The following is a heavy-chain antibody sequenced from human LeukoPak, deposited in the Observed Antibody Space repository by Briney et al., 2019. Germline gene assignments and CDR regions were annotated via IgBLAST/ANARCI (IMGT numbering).Heavy chain of an antibody. V-gene: IGHV4-61*02. CDR1: GGSISSGSYY. J-gene: IGHJ4*02. Sequence: SETLSLTCTVSGGSISSGSYYWSWIRQPAGKGLEWIGRIYTSGSTNYNPSLKSRVTISVDTSKNQFSLKLSSVTAADTAVYYCARGGVRYCSSTSCSLDYWGQGTLVTVSS. CDR2: IYTSGST. D-gene: IGHD2-2*01. CDR3: ARGGVRYCSSTSCSLDY.